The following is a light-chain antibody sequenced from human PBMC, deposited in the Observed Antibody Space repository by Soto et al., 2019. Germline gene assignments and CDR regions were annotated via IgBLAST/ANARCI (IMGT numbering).Light chain of an antibody. CDR2: DVN. V-gene: IGLV2-11*01. J-gene: IGLJ2*01. CDR3: CSYAGSYVV. CDR1: SSDVGAYNY. Sequence: QSALTQPRSVSGSPGQSVTISCTGTSSDVGAYNYVSWYQQYPGKAPKLMIYDVNMRPSGVPDRFSGSKSGNTASLTISGLQAEDEADYYCCSYAGSYVVFGGGTKLTVL.